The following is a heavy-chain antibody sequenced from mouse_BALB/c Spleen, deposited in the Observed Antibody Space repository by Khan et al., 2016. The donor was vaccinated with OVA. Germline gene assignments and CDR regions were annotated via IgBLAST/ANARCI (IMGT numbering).Heavy chain of an antibody. CDR2: IWGDGST. CDR1: GLSLTNYG. V-gene: IGHV2-3*01. Sequence: QVQLKESGPGLVAPSQSLSITCTVSGLSLTNYGISWIRQPPGKGLEWLGVIWGDGSTNYHSALISRLSINKDNSKSQVSLKLNSLQTDDTATYCCAITYYGYYWFTYWGQGTLVTVSA. D-gene: IGHD2-9*01. CDR3: AITYYGYYWFTY. J-gene: IGHJ3*01.